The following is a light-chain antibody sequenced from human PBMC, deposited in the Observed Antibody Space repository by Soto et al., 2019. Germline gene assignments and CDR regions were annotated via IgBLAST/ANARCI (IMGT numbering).Light chain of an antibody. CDR3: QHRSNWPPELS. CDR1: QSIDTY. V-gene: IGKV3-11*01. Sequence: EIVLTQSPATLSSSPGERATLSCRASQSIDTYLAWYQQKPGQAPRLLIYDASDRATGIPARFSGSGSGTAFTLTISGLEPEDFALYYCQHRSNWPPELSFGGGTKVEIK. J-gene: IGKJ4*01. CDR2: DAS.